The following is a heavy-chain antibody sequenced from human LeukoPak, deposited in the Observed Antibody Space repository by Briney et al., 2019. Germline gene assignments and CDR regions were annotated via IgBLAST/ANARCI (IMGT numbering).Heavy chain of an antibody. CDR2: INPNSGGT. Sequence: ASVKVSCKASGYTFTGYYMHWVRQAPGQGLEWMGWINPNSGGTNYAQKFQGRVTMTRDTSISTAYMELSRLRSDDTAVYYCARSGSGYCSSTSCLSAARSYFDYWGQGTLVTVSS. CDR3: ARSGSGYCSSTSCLSAARSYFDY. V-gene: IGHV1-2*02. J-gene: IGHJ4*02. CDR1: GYTFTGYY. D-gene: IGHD2-2*01.